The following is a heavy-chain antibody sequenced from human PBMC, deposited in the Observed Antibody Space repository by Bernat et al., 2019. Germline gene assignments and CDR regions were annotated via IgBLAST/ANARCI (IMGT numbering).Heavy chain of an antibody. V-gene: IGHV4-31*03. Sequence: QVQLQESGPGLVKPSQTLSLTCTVSGGSISSGGYYWSWIRQHPGKGLEWIGYIYYSGSTYYNPSLKSRVTISVDTSKNQCSLKLSSVTAADTAVYYCARDTRCWNRGWPCGIYYYYGMDVWGQGTTVTVSS. CDR2: IYYSGST. J-gene: IGHJ6*02. CDR1: GGSISSGGYY. CDR3: ARDTRCWNRGWPCGIYYYYGMDV. D-gene: IGHD2-2*01.